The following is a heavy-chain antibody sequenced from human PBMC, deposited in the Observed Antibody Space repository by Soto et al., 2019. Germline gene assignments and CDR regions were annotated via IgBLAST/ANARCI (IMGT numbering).Heavy chain of an antibody. Sequence: PGGSLRLSCAASGFTFGGYWMHWVRQAPGKGLEWVSRSNRDGSDTNYADSVKGRYTVSRDNAKNTLFLQMNGLRAEDTAVYFCAREYYGLLAGYSMDFWGQGTLVTSPQ. D-gene: IGHD3-9*01. J-gene: IGHJ4*02. CDR2: SNRDGSDT. V-gene: IGHV3-74*01. CDR3: AREYYGLLAGYSMDF. CDR1: GFTFGGYW.